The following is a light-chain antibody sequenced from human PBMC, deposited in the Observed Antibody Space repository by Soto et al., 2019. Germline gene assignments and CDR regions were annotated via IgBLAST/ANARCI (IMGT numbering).Light chain of an antibody. CDR3: GSWDSSLPAAV. V-gene: IGLV1-51*01. J-gene: IGLJ2*01. Sequence: QSVLTQPPSVSAAPGQKVTISCSGSSSNIGNNYVAWYQQVPGTAPILLIYDTDKRPSGIPDRFSGSKSGTSATLGITGLQTGDEADYYCGSWDSSLPAAVFGGGTKLTVL. CDR1: SSNIGNNY. CDR2: DTD.